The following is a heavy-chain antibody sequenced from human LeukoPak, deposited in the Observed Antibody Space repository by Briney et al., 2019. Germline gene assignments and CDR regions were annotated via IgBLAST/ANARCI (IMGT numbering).Heavy chain of an antibody. CDR3: ARDGIAVAGTDYYGMDV. CDR1: GYTFTSYG. CDR2: ISAYNGNT. V-gene: IGHV1-18*01. Sequence: ASVKVSCKASGYTFTSYGISWVRQAPGQGLEWMRWISAYNGNTNYAQKLQGRVTMTTDTSTSTAYMELRSLRSDDTAVYYCARDGIAVAGTDYYGMDVWGQGTTVTVSS. J-gene: IGHJ6*02. D-gene: IGHD6-19*01.